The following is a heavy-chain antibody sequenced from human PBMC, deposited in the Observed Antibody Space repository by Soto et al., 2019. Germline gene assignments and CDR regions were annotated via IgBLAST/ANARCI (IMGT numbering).Heavy chain of an antibody. Sequence: SETLSLTCTVSGGSISSSSYYWGWIRQPPGKGLEWIGYIYHSGSTYYNPSLKSRVTISVNTSKNQFSLKLSSVTAADTAVYYCAREGPDGARLAPSGQGTLVTSPQ. V-gene: IGHV4-30-4*08. CDR1: GGSISSSSYY. CDR2: IYHSGST. CDR3: AREGPDGARLAP. J-gene: IGHJ5*02.